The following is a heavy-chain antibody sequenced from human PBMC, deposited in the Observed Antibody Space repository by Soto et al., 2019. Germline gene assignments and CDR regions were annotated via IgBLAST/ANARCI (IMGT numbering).Heavy chain of an antibody. Sequence: SETLSLTCTVSGGSISSHHWNWIRQPPGKGLEWIGHIYYSGSTNYNPSLKSRVTISLDTSKNQFSLKLSSVTAADTAVYYCARGFLYFDILTGAPNYYFGMDVGGQGTT. CDR1: GGSISSHH. CDR2: IYYSGST. V-gene: IGHV4-59*11. CDR3: ARGFLYFDILTGAPNYYFGMDV. D-gene: IGHD3-9*01. J-gene: IGHJ6*02.